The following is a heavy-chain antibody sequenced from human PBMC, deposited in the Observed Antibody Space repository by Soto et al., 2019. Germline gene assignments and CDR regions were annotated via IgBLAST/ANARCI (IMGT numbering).Heavy chain of an antibody. CDR2: INPNSGGT. CDR1: GYTFTGYY. CDR3: ARGPSSTAIVLYYYGMDV. Sequence: GASVKVSCKASGYTFTGYYMHWVRQAPGQGLEWMGWINPNSGGTNYAQKFQGWVTMTRDTSISTAYMELSRLRSDDTAVYYCARGPSSTAIVLYYYGMDVWGQGTTVTVS. V-gene: IGHV1-2*04. J-gene: IGHJ6*02. D-gene: IGHD5-18*01.